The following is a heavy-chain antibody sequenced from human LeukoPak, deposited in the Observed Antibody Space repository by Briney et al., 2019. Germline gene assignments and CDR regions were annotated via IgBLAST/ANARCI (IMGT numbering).Heavy chain of an antibody. CDR2: ISWNSGSI. J-gene: IGHJ6*02. V-gene: IGHV3-9*01. D-gene: IGHD2-15*01. Sequence: PGRSLRLSCAASGFTFDDYAMQWVRQAPGKGLERVSGISWNSGSIGYADSVKGRFTISRDDAKNSLYLQMNSLRAEDTALYYCAKEKYCSGGSCYSAHYYYYGMDVWGQGTTVTVSS. CDR1: GFTFDDYA. CDR3: AKEKYCSGGSCYSAHYYYYGMDV.